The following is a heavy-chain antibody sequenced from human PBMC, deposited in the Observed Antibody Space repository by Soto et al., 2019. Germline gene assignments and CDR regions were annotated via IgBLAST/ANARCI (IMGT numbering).Heavy chain of an antibody. CDR2: IYYSGST. Sequence: SETLSLTCTVSGGSVSSGSYYWSWIRQPPGKGLEWIGYIYYSGSTNYNPSLKSRVTISVDTSKNQFSLKLSSVTAADTAVYYCAGQWELGPVYWFDPWGQGTLVTVSS. CDR1: GGSVSSGSYY. V-gene: IGHV4-61*01. CDR3: AGQWELGPVYWFDP. D-gene: IGHD1-26*01. J-gene: IGHJ5*02.